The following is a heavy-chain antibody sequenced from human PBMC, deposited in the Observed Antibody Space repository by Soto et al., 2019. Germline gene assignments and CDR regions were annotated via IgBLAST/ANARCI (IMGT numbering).Heavy chain of an antibody. Sequence: QSQTLSLTCAISGDSVSSNSAAWNWIRQSPSRGLEWLGRTYYRSKWYNDYAVSVKSRITINPDTSKNQFSLQLNSVTPEDTAVYYCARDIASYYYDSSGYYFLSIGAFDIWGQGTMVTVSS. CDR3: ARDIASYYYDSSGYYFLSIGAFDI. J-gene: IGHJ3*02. D-gene: IGHD3-22*01. CDR2: TYYRSKWYN. CDR1: GDSVSSNSAA. V-gene: IGHV6-1*01.